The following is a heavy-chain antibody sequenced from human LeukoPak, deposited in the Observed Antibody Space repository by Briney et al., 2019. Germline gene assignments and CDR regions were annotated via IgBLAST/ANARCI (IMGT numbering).Heavy chain of an antibody. Sequence: PTASVKVSCKAFEKTSRDYDMHWVRQAPGQGLDSMGSINFNSDNTEYAGALQGRVTLTRDTPISTFYMDVVGLKSDGTAVAYCASGRRGGYGLDVWDQGTTVTVSS. CDR2: INFNSDNT. V-gene: IGHV1-2*02. D-gene: IGHD5-18*01. CDR3: ASGRRGGYGLDV. J-gene: IGHJ6*02. CDR1: EKTSRDYD.